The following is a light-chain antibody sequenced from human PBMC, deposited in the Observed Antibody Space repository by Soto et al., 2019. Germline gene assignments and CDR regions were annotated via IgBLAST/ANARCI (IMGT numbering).Light chain of an antibody. CDR1: QTISSW. CDR2: KAS. CDR3: QQYNSYSEA. J-gene: IGKJ1*01. Sequence: DIQMTQSPSTLSGSVGDRVTITCRASQTISSWLAWYQQKPGKAPKLLIYKASTLKSGVPSRFSGSGSGTEFTLTIISLQPDDFAPYYCQQYNSYSEAFGQGTKVELK. V-gene: IGKV1-5*03.